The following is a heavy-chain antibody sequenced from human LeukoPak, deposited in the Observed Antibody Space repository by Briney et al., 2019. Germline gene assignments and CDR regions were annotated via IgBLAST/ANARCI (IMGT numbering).Heavy chain of an antibody. V-gene: IGHV3-11*06. J-gene: IGHJ4*02. CDR2: ISSSSDYT. D-gene: IGHD5-24*01. CDR1: GFTFSDYY. CDR3: AKGRMMATIMISFDY. Sequence: GGSLRLSCVASGFTFSDYYMSWIRQAPGKGLEWVSYISSSSDYTNYADSVRGRFTISRDNAKNSLFLQMTSLRAEDTAVYYCAKGRMMATIMISFDYWGRGTLVTVSS.